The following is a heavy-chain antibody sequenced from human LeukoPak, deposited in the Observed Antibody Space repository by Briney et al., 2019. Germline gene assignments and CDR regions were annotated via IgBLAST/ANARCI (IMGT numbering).Heavy chain of an antibody. CDR3: ARDHSLYYDFWSGYYTDYMDV. D-gene: IGHD3-3*01. V-gene: IGHV1-18*01. CDR2: ISAYNGNT. CDR1: GYTFTSYG. Sequence: GASVKVSCKASGYTFTSYGISWVRQPPGQGLEWMGWISAYNGNTNYAQKLQGRVTMTTDTSTSTAYMELRSLRSDDTAVYYCARDHSLYYDFWSGYYTDYMDVWGKGTTVTVSS. J-gene: IGHJ6*03.